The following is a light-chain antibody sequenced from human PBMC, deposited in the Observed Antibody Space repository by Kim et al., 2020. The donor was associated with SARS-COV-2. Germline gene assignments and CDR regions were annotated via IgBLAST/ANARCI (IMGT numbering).Light chain of an antibody. Sequence: PVGTVTLSCGSSTGAVTGGHDPYWFQQTPGQAPRTLIYETTNKHAWTPARFSASLRGGKAALTLSGAQPEDEAEYYCLLYYSGARVFGGGTQLTVL. CDR1: TGAVTGGHD. V-gene: IGLV7-46*01. CDR2: ETT. J-gene: IGLJ2*01. CDR3: LLYYSGARV.